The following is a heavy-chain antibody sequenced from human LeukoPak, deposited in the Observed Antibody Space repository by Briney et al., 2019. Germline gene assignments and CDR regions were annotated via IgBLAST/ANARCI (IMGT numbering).Heavy chain of an antibody. Sequence: GGSLRLSCAASGFTFSSYSMNWVRQAPGKGLEWVSSISSNSSYIYYADSVKGRFTISRDNAKNSLYLQMNSLRAEDTAVYYCAIFLQRQLVRWDYYYGMDVWGQGTTVTVSS. V-gene: IGHV3-21*01. CDR2: ISSNSSYI. CDR1: GFTFSSYS. J-gene: IGHJ6*02. D-gene: IGHD6-13*01. CDR3: AIFLQRQLVRWDYYYGMDV.